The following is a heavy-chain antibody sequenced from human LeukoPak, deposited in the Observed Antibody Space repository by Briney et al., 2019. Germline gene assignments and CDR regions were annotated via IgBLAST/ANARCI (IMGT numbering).Heavy chain of an antibody. J-gene: IGHJ4*02. D-gene: IGHD3-22*01. CDR2: IYHSGST. Sequence: SETLSLTCAVSGGSISSSNWWSWVRQPRGKGLEWIGEIYHSGSTNYNPSLKSRVTISVDKSKNQFSLNLSSVTAADTAVYFCARAQGYYEGSGYGGNLDSWGQGSLVTVSS. CDR3: ARAQGYYEGSGYGGNLDS. CDR1: GGSISSSNW. V-gene: IGHV4-4*02.